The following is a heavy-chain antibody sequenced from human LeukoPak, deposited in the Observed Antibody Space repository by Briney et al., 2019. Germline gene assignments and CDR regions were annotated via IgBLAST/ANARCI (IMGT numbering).Heavy chain of an antibody. CDR2: ISGSGGST. CDR3: ARVLLGSWDWFDP. V-gene: IGHV3-23*01. Sequence: PGGSLRLSCAASGFTFSSYAMSWVRQAPGKGLEWVSAISGSGGSTYYADSVEGRFTISRDNAKNTLYLQMNSLRAEDTAVYYCARVLLGSWDWFDPWGQGTLVTVSS. CDR1: GFTFSSYA. D-gene: IGHD3-10*01. J-gene: IGHJ5*02.